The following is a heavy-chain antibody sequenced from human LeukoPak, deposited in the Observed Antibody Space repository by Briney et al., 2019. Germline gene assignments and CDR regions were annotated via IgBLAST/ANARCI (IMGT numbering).Heavy chain of an antibody. CDR2: ISSSSSYI. CDR1: GLTFSSYS. Sequence: GGSLRLSCAASGLTFSSYSMNWVRQAPGKGLEWVSSISSSSSYIYYADSVKGRFTISRDNAKNSLYLQMNSLRAEDTAVYYCARDGNAITGTTNSDAFDIWGQGTMVTVSS. CDR3: ARDGNAITGTTNSDAFDI. V-gene: IGHV3-21*01. J-gene: IGHJ3*02. D-gene: IGHD1-20*01.